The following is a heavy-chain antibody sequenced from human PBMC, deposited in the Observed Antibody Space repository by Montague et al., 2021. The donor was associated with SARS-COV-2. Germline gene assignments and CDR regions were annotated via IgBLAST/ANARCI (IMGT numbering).Heavy chain of an antibody. V-gene: IGHV2-5*01. CDR2: IYWNDDK. Sequence: PALVKPTQTLTLTCTFSGFSLSTSGVGVGWIRQPPGKAREWLGIIYWNDDKRYSPSLKSRLTITKDTSKNQVVLTMTNMDPVDTATYYCEHRHSYDSSGYYRDYWGQGTLVTVSS. D-gene: IGHD3-22*01. CDR1: GFSLSTSGVG. CDR3: EHRHSYDSSGYYRDY. J-gene: IGHJ4*02.